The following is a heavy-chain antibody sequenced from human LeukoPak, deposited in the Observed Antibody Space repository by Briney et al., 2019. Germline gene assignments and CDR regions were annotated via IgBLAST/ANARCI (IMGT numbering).Heavy chain of an antibody. CDR2: IYTSGST. Sequence: SETLSLTCTVSGDSISTYYWSWIRQPAGKGLEWIGRIYTSGSTNYSPSLKSRVTISVDTSKSQLSLKLSSVTAADTAVYYCAWLPSYWGQGTQVTVSS. D-gene: IGHD5-12*01. CDR3: AWLPSY. CDR1: GDSISTYY. J-gene: IGHJ4*02. V-gene: IGHV4-4*07.